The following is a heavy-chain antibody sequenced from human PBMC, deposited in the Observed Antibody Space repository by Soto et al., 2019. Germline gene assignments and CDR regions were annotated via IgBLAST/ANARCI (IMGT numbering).Heavy chain of an antibody. V-gene: IGHV3-53*01. Sequence: DVQLVASGGGLIQPGGSLRLSCAALGLTVRGKKYITWVRQAPGKGLEWVSALYDVDGTYYADSAKGRFTISRDNSNNIIYLQMNSLGPADTAVYYCPSWLDREHAYDIWGLGTMVTVSS. CDR2: LYDVDGT. CDR1: GLTVRGKKY. J-gene: IGHJ3*02. D-gene: IGHD6-19*01. CDR3: PSWLDREHAYDI.